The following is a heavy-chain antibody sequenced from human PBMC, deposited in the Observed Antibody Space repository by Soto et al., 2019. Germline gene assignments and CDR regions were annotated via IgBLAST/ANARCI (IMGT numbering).Heavy chain of an antibody. CDR3: AKDLLSYSSSWYSAFDI. D-gene: IGHD6-13*01. V-gene: IGHV3-23*01. J-gene: IGHJ3*02. CDR2: IGGSGGST. CDR1: GFTFSSYA. Sequence: EVQLLESGGGLVQPGGSLRLSCAASGFTFSSYAMSWVRQAPGKGLEWVSAIGGSGGSTYYADSVKGRFTISRDNSKNTLYLQMNSLRAEDTTVYYCAKDLLSYSSSWYSAFDIWGQGTMVTVSS.